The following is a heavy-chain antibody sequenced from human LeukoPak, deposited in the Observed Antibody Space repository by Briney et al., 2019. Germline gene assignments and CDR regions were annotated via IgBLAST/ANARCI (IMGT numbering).Heavy chain of an antibody. CDR3: ASHSGGYAY. V-gene: IGHV4-39*07. J-gene: IGHJ4*02. D-gene: IGHD5-12*01. Sequence: PSETLSLTCTVSGGSISTSSYYWGWVRQPPGKGLEWIGNIFYSGSTYYSPSLKSRVTISLDTSRNQFSLKLNSVTAADTAVYYCASHSGGYAYWGQGTLVTVSS. CDR2: IFYSGST. CDR1: GGSISTSSYY.